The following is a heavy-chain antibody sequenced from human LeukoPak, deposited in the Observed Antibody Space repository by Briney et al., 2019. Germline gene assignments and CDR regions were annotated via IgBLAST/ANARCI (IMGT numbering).Heavy chain of an antibody. CDR2: IKSKTDGGTT. V-gene: IGHV3-15*01. CDR3: TTERNKKSSSVDY. J-gene: IGHJ4*02. CDR1: GGSISSCY. D-gene: IGHD6-13*01. Sequence: ETLSLTCTVSGGSISSCYWSWVRQAPGKGLEWVGRIKSKTDGGTTDYAAPVKGRFTISRDDSKNTLYLQMNSLKTEDTAVYYCTTERNKKSSSVDYWGQGTLVTVSS.